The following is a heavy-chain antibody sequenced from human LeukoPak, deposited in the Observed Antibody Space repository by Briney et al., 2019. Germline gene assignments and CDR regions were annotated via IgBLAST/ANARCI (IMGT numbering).Heavy chain of an antibody. D-gene: IGHD1-14*01. CDR2: IYYGGST. Sequence: PSETLSLTCTVSGGSISSNNYYWGWIRQPPGKGLEWIGNIYYGGSTYYNPSLKSRVTISVDTSKNQFSLKLSSVTAADTAVYYCARQSYNPDAFDIWGQGTMVTVSS. J-gene: IGHJ3*02. CDR1: GGSISSNNYY. V-gene: IGHV4-39*01. CDR3: ARQSYNPDAFDI.